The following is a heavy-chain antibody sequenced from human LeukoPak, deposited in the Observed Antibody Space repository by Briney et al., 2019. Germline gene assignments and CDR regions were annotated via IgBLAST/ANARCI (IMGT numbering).Heavy chain of an antibody. CDR3: ARAATVTLDY. Sequence: PSETLSLTCTVSGGSINYGGWIRQPPGQGLEWIGYIYHSGSTYYNPSLKSRVTISVDRSKNQFSLKLSSVTAADTAVYYCARAATVTLDYWGQGTLVTVSS. V-gene: IGHV4-30-2*01. CDR1: GGSINYGG. D-gene: IGHD4-17*01. J-gene: IGHJ4*02. CDR2: IYHSGST.